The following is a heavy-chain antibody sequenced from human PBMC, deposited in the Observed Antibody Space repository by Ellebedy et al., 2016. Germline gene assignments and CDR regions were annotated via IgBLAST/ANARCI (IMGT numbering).Heavy chain of an antibody. V-gene: IGHV5-51*01. CDR2: IYPGDSDT. J-gene: IGHJ3*02. CDR3: VRGRSHFLEWSDAFDI. Sequence: GESLKISCKASGYSFTSHWIGWVRQTPGKGLEWMGVIYPGDSDTRYSPSFQGQVTMSVDKSIGAAFLEWSSLKASDTAMFYCVRGRSHFLEWSDAFDIWGQGTRVTVSS. D-gene: IGHD3-3*01. CDR1: GYSFTSHW.